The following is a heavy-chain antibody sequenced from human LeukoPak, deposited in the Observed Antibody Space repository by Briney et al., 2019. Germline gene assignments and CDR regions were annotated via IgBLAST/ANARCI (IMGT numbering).Heavy chain of an antibody. V-gene: IGHV3-30*04. CDR3: ARAGGDCPGVDY. D-gene: IGHD3-16*01. J-gene: IGHJ4*02. CDR2: ISYDGSNK. CDR1: GFTFSSYA. Sequence: PGRSLRLSCAASGFTFSSYAMHWVRQAPGKGLEWVAVISYDGSNKYYADSVKGRFTISRDNSKNTLYLQMNSLRAEDTAVYYCARAGGDCPGVDYWGQGTLVTVSS.